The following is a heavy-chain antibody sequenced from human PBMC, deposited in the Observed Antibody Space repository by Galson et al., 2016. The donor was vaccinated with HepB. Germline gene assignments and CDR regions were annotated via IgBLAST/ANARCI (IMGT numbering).Heavy chain of an antibody. CDR3: ARDRDYGDHDDFQH. Sequence: SLRLSCAASGFTFSSYAMHWVRQAPGKGLEWVAVISFDGTNKYYADSVKGRFTISRDNSKNTLYLQMNSLRAEDTAVYYCARDRDYGDHDDFQHWGQGSLVTVSS. V-gene: IGHV3-30*04. CDR1: GFTFSSYA. J-gene: IGHJ1*01. CDR2: ISFDGTNK. D-gene: IGHD4-17*01.